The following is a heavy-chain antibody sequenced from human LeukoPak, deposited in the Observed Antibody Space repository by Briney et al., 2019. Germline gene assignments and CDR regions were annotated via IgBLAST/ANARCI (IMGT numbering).Heavy chain of an antibody. J-gene: IGHJ5*02. CDR2: FDPEDGET. Sequence: GASVKVSCKVSGYTLTELSMHWVRQAPGKGLEWMGGFDPEDGETTYAQKFQGRVTMTEDTSTDTAYMELSSLRSEDTAVYYCAALVGAINWFDPWGQGTLVTVSS. CDR3: AALVGAINWFDP. D-gene: IGHD1-26*01. CDR1: GYTLTELS. V-gene: IGHV1-24*01.